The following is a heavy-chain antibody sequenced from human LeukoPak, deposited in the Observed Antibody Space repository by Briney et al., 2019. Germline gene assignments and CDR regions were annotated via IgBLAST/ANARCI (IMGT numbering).Heavy chain of an antibody. CDR2: IHHSGAT. CDR3: AREYDYVWIF. V-gene: IGHV4-38-2*01. CDR1: GYSLCHGFS. J-gene: IGHJ4*02. D-gene: IGHD3-16*01. Sequence: SETLSLTRAVPGYSLCHGFSWGWIRRPPGKGLEYIGSIHHSGATYYNPSLKSRLTISVDTSKNQFSLKLSSVTAANTAMYYCAREYDYVWIFWGQGTLVTVSS.